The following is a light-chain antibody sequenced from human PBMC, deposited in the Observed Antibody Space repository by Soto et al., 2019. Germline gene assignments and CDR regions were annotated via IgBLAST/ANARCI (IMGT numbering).Light chain of an antibody. V-gene: IGKV3-11*01. Sequence: VLTQPPATLSFSPGEQATLSCRASENVRTFVDWYQQKPGQAPRPLIYGASNRATDIPARFSGSGSGTDFTLTISNLEPEDFAVYYCQQHSHWPPWTFGQGTRVEIQ. CDR1: ENVRTF. CDR2: GAS. J-gene: IGKJ1*01. CDR3: QQHSHWPPWT.